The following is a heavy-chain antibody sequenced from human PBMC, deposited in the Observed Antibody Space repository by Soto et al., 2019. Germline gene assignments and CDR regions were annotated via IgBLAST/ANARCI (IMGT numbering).Heavy chain of an antibody. Sequence: QVQLQQWGAGLLKPSETLSLTCAVYGGSFSGYYWSWIRQPPGKGLEWIGEINHSGSTNYNPSLKSRVPMTVDRAQDPFSLTLSSVTAADTAVYYCARGVGCSGGSCYSYYHYGMDVWGQGTTVTVSS. CDR3: ARGVGCSGGSCYSYYHYGMDV. CDR1: GGSFSGYY. D-gene: IGHD2-15*01. J-gene: IGHJ6*02. V-gene: IGHV4-34*01. CDR2: INHSGST.